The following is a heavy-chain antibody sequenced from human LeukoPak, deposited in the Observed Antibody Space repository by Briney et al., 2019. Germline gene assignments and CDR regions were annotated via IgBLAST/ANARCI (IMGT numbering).Heavy chain of an antibody. CDR1: GFTFSNYA. D-gene: IGHD1-26*01. CDR2: ISGGGASR. CDR3: TKRSGVYSDNSGFFDY. V-gene: IGHV3-23*01. J-gene: IGHJ4*02. Sequence: GGSLRLSCAASGFTFSNYAMNWVRQAPGKGLEWVSGISGGGASRDYADSVKGRFTISRDNSKNTVLLQMDSLRAEDTAIYYCTKRSGVYSDNSGFFDYWGQGSLVTVSS.